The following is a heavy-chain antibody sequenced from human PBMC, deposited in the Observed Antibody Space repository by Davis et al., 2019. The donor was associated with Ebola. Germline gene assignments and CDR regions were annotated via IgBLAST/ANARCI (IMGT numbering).Heavy chain of an antibody. Sequence: SETLSLTCTVSGGSISSYYWSWIRQPPGKGLEWIGYIYYSGNTNYNPSLKSRVTISVDTSKNQFSLKLSSVTAADTAVYYCARAHVGVRGVIKNWFDPWGQGTLVTVSS. D-gene: IGHD3-10*01. CDR2: IYYSGNT. J-gene: IGHJ5*02. CDR1: GGSISSYY. CDR3: ARAHVGVRGVIKNWFDP. V-gene: IGHV4-59*01.